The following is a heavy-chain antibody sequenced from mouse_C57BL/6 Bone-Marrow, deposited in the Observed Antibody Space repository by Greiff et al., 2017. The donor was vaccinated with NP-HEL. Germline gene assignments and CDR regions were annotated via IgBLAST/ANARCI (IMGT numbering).Heavy chain of an antibody. CDR2: IDPSDSYT. CDR1: GYTFTSYW. Sequence: QVQLQQSGAELVRPGTSVKLSCKASGYTFTSYWMHWVKQRPGQGLEWIGVIDPSDSYTNYNQKFKGKATLTVDTSSSTAYMQLSSLTSEDSAVYYCASEDYYGSFYFDYWGQGTTLTVSS. V-gene: IGHV1-59*01. CDR3: ASEDYYGSFYFDY. J-gene: IGHJ2*01. D-gene: IGHD1-1*01.